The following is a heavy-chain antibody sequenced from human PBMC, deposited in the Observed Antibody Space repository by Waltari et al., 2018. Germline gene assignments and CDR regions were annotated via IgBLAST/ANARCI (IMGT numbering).Heavy chain of an antibody. CDR1: GGTFSSYT. CDR3: ARAPSSGLPPWDY. CDR2: CIPILVIA. Sequence: QVQLVQSGAEVKKPGSSVKVSCKASGGTFSSYTISWVRQAPGQGLAWMGRCIPILVIANYAQKFQCRVTITADKATSTAYMELSSLRSEDTAVYYCARAPSSGLPPWDYWGQGTLVTVSS. V-gene: IGHV1-69*02. D-gene: IGHD6-19*01. J-gene: IGHJ4*02.